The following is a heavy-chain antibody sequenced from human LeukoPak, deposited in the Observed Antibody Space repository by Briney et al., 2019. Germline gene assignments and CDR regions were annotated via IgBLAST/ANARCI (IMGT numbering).Heavy chain of an antibody. CDR1: GFAFNIFG. Sequence: PGGSLRLSCAASGFAFNIFGMNWVRQAPGKGLERVSTISGSGGYTNYADSVKDRFTISRDNSKNTLYLQMNSLRAEDTAVYYCVREDSGSYLGAFDLWGQGTMVIVSS. CDR3: VREDSGSYLGAFDL. D-gene: IGHD1-26*01. J-gene: IGHJ3*01. CDR2: ISGSGGYT. V-gene: IGHV3-23*01.